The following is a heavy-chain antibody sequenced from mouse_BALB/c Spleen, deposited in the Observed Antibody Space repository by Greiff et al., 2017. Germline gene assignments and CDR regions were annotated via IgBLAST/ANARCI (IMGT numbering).Heavy chain of an antibody. CDR1: GYSITSDYA. CDR3: ARRNWDGYFDY. J-gene: IGHJ2*01. CDR2: ISYSGST. V-gene: IGHV3-2*02. Sequence: EVQLVESGPGLVKPSQSLSLTCTVTGYSITSDYAWNWIRQFPGNKLEWMGYISYSGSTSYNPSLKSRISITRDTSKNQFFLQLYSVTTEDTATYYCARRNWDGYFDYWGQGTTLTVSS. D-gene: IGHD4-1*01.